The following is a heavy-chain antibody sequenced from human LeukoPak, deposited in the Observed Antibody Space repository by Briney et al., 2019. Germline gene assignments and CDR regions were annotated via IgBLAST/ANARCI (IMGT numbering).Heavy chain of an antibody. CDR2: IYYSGST. CDR3: ARLKYYYDSSGYRAEYFQH. D-gene: IGHD3-22*01. CDR1: GYSISSGYY. J-gene: IGHJ1*01. V-gene: IGHV4-61*01. Sequence: PSETLSLTCTVSGYSISSGYYWSWIRQPPGKGLEWIGYIYYSGSTNYNPSLKSRVTISVYTSKNQFSLKLSSVTAADTAVYYCARLKYYYDSSGYRAEYFQHWGQGTLVTVSS.